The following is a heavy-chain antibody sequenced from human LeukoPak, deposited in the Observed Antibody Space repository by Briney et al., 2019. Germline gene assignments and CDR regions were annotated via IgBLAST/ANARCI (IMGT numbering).Heavy chain of an antibody. V-gene: IGHV1-18*01. CDR1: GYTFTSYG. D-gene: IGHD6-19*01. J-gene: IGHJ4*02. CDR2: ISAYNGNT. Sequence: ASVKVSCKASGYTFTSYGISWVRQAPGQGLEWMGWISAYNGNTNYAQKLQGRVTMTTGTSTSTAYMELRSLRSDDTAVYYCAVASTDSSGWYYSDYWGQGTLVTVSS. CDR3: AVASTDSSGWYYSDY.